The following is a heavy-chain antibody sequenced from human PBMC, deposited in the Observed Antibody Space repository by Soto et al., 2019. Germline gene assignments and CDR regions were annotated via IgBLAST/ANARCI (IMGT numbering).Heavy chain of an antibody. Sequence: SETLSLTCTVSGGSISSYYWSWIRQPPGKGLEWIGYIYYSGSTNYNPSLKSRVTISVDTSKNQFSLKLSSVTAADTAVYYCARLADGTNQYYDFWSGPRTRYYYYYVDVWGKGTTVTVTS. D-gene: IGHD3-3*01. V-gene: IGHV4-59*08. J-gene: IGHJ6*03. CDR1: GGSISSYY. CDR2: IYYSGST. CDR3: ARLADGTNQYYDFWSGPRTRYYYYYVDV.